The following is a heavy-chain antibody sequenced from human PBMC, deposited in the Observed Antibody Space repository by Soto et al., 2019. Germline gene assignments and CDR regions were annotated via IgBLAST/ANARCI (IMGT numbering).Heavy chain of an antibody. CDR3: AKESFYDSSGYPSPFDY. Sequence: PGGSLRLSCAASGFTFSSYAMSWVRQAPGKGLEWVSAISGSGGSTYYADSVKGRFTISRDNSKNTLYLQMNSLRAEDTAVYYCAKESFYDSSGYPSPFDYWGQGTLVTVSS. J-gene: IGHJ4*02. CDR2: ISGSGGST. D-gene: IGHD3-22*01. V-gene: IGHV3-23*01. CDR1: GFTFSSYA.